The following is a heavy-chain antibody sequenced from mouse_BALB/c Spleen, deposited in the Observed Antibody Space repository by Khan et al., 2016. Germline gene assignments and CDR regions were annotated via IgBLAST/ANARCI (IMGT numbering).Heavy chain of an antibody. CDR3: ARAPPRWYFDV. J-gene: IGHJ1*01. Sequence: EVQLQESGPGLVKPSQSLSLTCTVTGYSITSDYAWNWIRQFPGNKLEWMGYISYSGSTSYNPSLKSRISITRDTSKNQVFLQLNSVTTEDTATYCCARAPPRWYFDVWGAGTTVTVSS. V-gene: IGHV3-2*02. CDR1: GYSITSDYA. CDR2: ISYSGST.